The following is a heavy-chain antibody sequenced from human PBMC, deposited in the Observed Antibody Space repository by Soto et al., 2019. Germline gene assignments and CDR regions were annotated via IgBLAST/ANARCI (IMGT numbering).Heavy chain of an antibody. J-gene: IGHJ4*02. D-gene: IGHD3-22*01. CDR1: GFTISSYG. Sequence: GGSLRLSCAASGFTISSYGMHWVRQAPGKGLEWVAVIWYDGSNKYYADSVKGRFTISRDNSKNTLYLQMNSLRAEDTAVYYCAREKDYYDSSGEFDYWGQGTLVTVSS. CDR3: AREKDYYDSSGEFDY. V-gene: IGHV3-33*01. CDR2: IWYDGSNK.